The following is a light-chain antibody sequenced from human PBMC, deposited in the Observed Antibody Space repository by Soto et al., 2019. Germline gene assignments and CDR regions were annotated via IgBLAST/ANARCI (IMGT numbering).Light chain of an antibody. CDR1: SGDVGSYNL. V-gene: IGLV2-23*01. CDR2: EGS. Sequence: QSVLTQPASVSGSPGQWITISATGTSGDVGSYNLVSWYQQHPGKAPKLMIYEGSKRPSGVSNRFSGSKSGNTASLTISGLQAEDEADYYCCSYAGSSTLVVFGGGTQLTVL. CDR3: CSYAGSSTLVV. J-gene: IGLJ2*01.